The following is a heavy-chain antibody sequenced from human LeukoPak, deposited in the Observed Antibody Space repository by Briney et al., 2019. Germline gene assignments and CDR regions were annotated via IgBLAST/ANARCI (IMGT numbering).Heavy chain of an antibody. J-gene: IGHJ5*02. CDR1: GGSFSGYY. CDR3: ARVEGDWFDP. Sequence: SETLSLTCAVYGGSFSGYYWSWIRQPPGKGLEWIGEINHSGSTNYNPSLKSRVTISVDTSKNQFSLKLSSVTAADTAVYYCARVEGDWFDPWGQGTLVTVSS. V-gene: IGHV4-34*01. CDR2: INHSGST. D-gene: IGHD3-16*01.